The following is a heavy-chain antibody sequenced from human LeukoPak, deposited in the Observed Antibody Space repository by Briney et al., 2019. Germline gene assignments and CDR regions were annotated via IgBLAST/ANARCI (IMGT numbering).Heavy chain of an antibody. D-gene: IGHD2-15*01. V-gene: IGHV3-23*01. Sequence: GRSLRLSCAASGFTFSSYAMHWVRQAPGKGLEWVSAISGSGGSTYYADSVKGRFTISRDNSKNTLYLQMNSLRAEDTAVYYCARGEDTEGVAKPSYYYYYYMDVWGKGTTVTVSS. J-gene: IGHJ6*03. CDR2: ISGSGGST. CDR3: ARGEDTEGVAKPSYYYYYYMDV. CDR1: GFTFSSYA.